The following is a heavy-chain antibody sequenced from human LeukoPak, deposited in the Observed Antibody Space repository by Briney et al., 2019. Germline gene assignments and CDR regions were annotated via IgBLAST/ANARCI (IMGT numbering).Heavy chain of an antibody. CDR1: GGSISSGGYY. V-gene: IGHV4-31*03. J-gene: IGHJ4*02. D-gene: IGHD6-19*01. Sequence: PSETLSLTCTVSGGSISSGGYYWSWIRQHPGKGLAWIGYIYYSGSTYYNPSLKSRVTISVDTSKNQFSLKLSSVTAADTAVYYCASSDSSGWYRIDYWGQGTLVTVSS. CDR3: ASSDSSGWYRIDY. CDR2: IYYSGST.